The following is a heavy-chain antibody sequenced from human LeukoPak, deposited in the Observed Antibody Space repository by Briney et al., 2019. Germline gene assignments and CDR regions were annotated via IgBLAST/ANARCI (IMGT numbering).Heavy chain of an antibody. D-gene: IGHD3-10*01. V-gene: IGHV3-23*01. CDR1: GFTFSSYG. J-gene: IGHJ1*01. CDR3: AKSGYYGSGGYYYEYLQH. CDR2: ISGSGGST. Sequence: GGSLRLSCAASGFTFSSYGMSWVRQAPGKGLEWVSAISGSGGSTYYADSVKGRFTISRDNSKNTLYLQMNSLRAQDPAVYYCAKSGYYGSGGYYYEYLQHWGQGSLVTVSS.